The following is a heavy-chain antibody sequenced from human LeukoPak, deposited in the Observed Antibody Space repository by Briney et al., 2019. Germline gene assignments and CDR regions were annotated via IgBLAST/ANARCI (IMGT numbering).Heavy chain of an antibody. CDR3: ARVSCSGGACPFGSWFDP. CDR2: IYYSGST. Sequence: SETLSLTCTVSGGSITSCSYYWGWIRQPPGKGLEWIGSIYYSGSTYYNPSLKSRVTISVDTSNKLFSLKLSSVTAADTAVYYCARVSCSGGACPFGSWFDPWGQGTLVTVSS. V-gene: IGHV4-39*02. CDR1: GGSITSCSYY. D-gene: IGHD2-15*01. J-gene: IGHJ5*02.